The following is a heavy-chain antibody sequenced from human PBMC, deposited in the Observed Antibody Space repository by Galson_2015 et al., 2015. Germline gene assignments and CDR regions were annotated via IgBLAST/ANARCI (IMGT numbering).Heavy chain of an antibody. CDR2: IKQDGSDK. J-gene: IGHJ4*02. D-gene: IGHD4-11*01. CDR3: AKSHSNYKDFDY. Sequence: ANIKQDGSDKYYVDSVKGRFTISRDNAKNSLYLQMNSLRAEDTAVYYCAKSHSNYKDFDYWGQGTLVTVSS. V-gene: IGHV3-7*01.